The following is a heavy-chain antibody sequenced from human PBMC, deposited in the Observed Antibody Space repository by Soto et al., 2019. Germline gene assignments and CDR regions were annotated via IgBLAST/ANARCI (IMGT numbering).Heavy chain of an antibody. V-gene: IGHV3-30-3*01. J-gene: IGHJ4*02. CDR1: GFTFSSFA. Sequence: QVQLVESGGGVVQPGRSLRLSCAASGFTFSSFAMHWVRQAPGKGLEWLAVISFVVVNYYYAESVKGRFTISRDNSKNTLYLQICSLRNEDTAVDYCARGGAWTPEDLGYWGQGTLVTVSS. CDR2: ISFVVVNY. D-gene: IGHD2-15*01. CDR3: ARGGAWTPEDLGY.